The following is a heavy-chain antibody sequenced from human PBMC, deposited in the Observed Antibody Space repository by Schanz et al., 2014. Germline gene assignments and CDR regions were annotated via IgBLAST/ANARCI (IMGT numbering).Heavy chain of an antibody. CDR3: ARDRDQWDGNYLDY. Sequence: QVQLVQSGAEVRKPGSSVRVSCKASGGTFTSYAFSWVRQAPGQGLEWMGRIIPIVDITNYAQKFLGRVTITADKSTCTAYMELKSLRSADTAVYYCARDRDQWDGNYLDYWGQGTLVTVSS. D-gene: IGHD1-26*01. CDR1: GGTFTSYA. V-gene: IGHV1-69*04. CDR2: IIPIVDIT. J-gene: IGHJ4*02.